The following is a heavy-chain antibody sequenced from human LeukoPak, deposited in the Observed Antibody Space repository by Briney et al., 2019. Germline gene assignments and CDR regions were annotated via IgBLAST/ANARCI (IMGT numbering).Heavy chain of an antibody. CDR3: ATNYYGSGSYYRSDYYMDV. CDR1: GYTFTSYA. V-gene: IGHV1-69*13. CDR2: IIPIFGTA. Sequence: SVKVSCKASGYTFTSYAISWVRQAPGQGLEWMGGIIPIFGTANYAQKFQGRVTITADESTSTAYMELSSLRSEDTAVYYCATNYYGSGSYYRSDYYMDVWGKGTTVTISS. J-gene: IGHJ6*03. D-gene: IGHD3-10*01.